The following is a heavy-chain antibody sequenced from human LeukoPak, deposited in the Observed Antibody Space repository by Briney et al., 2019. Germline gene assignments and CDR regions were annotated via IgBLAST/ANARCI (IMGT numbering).Heavy chain of an antibody. V-gene: IGHV4-34*01. Sequence: SETLSLTCAVYGGSFSGYYWSWIRQPPGKGLEWIGEINHSGSTNYNPSLKSRVTISVDTSKNQFSLKLSSVTAADTAVYYCARQIYSYGPNFDYWGQGTLVTVSS. CDR2: INHSGST. D-gene: IGHD5-18*01. CDR1: GGSFSGYY. J-gene: IGHJ4*02. CDR3: ARQIYSYGPNFDY.